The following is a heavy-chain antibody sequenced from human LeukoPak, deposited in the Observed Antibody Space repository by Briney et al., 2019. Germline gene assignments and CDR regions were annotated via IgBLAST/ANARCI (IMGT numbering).Heavy chain of an antibody. Sequence: GESLKISCKGSGYRFTSYWIALVRPMPGKGLEWMGIIYPGDSDTTYSPSFQGQVTISADRSISTAYLQWSSLKASDTAMYYCARPDNLPNAFDIWGQGTMVTVSS. CDR1: GYRFTSYW. D-gene: IGHD1-1*01. J-gene: IGHJ3*02. CDR2: IYPGDSDT. CDR3: ARPDNLPNAFDI. V-gene: IGHV5-51*01.